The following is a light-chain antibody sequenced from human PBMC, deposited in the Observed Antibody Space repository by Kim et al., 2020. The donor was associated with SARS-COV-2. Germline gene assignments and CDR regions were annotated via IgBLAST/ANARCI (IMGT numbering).Light chain of an antibody. CDR3: VLYMGRGILV. CDR1: SGSVSTSYY. CDR2: NTN. Sequence: QAVVTQEPSFSVSPGGTVTLTCDLSSGSVSTSYYPSWYQQTPGQAPRTLIYNTNTRSSGVPDRFSGSILGNKAALTITGAQADDESDYYCVLYMGRGILVFGGGTQLTVL. V-gene: IGLV8-61*01. J-gene: IGLJ2*01.